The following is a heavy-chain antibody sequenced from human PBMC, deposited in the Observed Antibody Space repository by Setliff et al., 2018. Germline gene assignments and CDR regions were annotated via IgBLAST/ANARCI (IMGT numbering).Heavy chain of an antibody. D-gene: IGHD5-12*01. CDR2: LFHTGTP. CDR1: GYSITSGYY. CDR3: ARHLWGRWMATSSDYFDY. Sequence: PSETLSLTCTVSGYSITSGYYWGWIRQSPGKGLEWLGSLFHTGTPYYNPSLQSRLTMSVDPSNNQFSLKLNSVTADDAAVYYCARHLWGRWMATSSDYFDYWGQGSLVTVSS. V-gene: IGHV4-38-2*02. J-gene: IGHJ4*02.